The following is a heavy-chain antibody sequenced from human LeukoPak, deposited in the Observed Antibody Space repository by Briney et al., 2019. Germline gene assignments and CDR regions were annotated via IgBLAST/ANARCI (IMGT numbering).Heavy chain of an antibody. CDR3: ARDCSGGSCYGAFDI. D-gene: IGHD2-15*01. CDR2: IYDSGST. Sequence: SETLSLTCTVSGASIRSGDYYWSWIRQPPGKGLEWIGYIYDSGSTYYNPSLKSRITISVDTSENRFSLKLSSVTATDTAVYYCARDCSGGSCYGAFDIWGQGTMVTVSP. J-gene: IGHJ3*02. V-gene: IGHV4-30-4*01. CDR1: GASIRSGDYY.